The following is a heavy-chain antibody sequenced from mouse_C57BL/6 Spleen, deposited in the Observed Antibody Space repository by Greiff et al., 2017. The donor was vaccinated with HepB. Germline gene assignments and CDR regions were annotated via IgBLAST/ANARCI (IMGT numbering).Heavy chain of an antibody. Sequence: VQLQQSGAELVKPGASVKLSCTASGFNIKDYYMHWVKQRTEQGLEWIGRIDPEDGETTYAPKFQGKATITADTSSHTAYLPLSSLTSEDTAVYYCARVGYGSSYYFDYWGQGTTLTVSS. D-gene: IGHD1-1*01. CDR1: GFNIKDYY. CDR3: ARVGYGSSYYFDY. V-gene: IGHV14-2*01. CDR2: IDPEDGET. J-gene: IGHJ2*01.